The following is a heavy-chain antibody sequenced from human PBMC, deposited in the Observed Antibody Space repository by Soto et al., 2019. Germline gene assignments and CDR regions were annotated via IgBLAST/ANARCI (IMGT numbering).Heavy chain of an antibody. J-gene: IGHJ4*02. CDR1: GLTFGSRA. CDR3: VRGSKDSYPGSRIFDF. V-gene: IGHV3-23*01. Sequence: EVQLLESGGDLIQPGGSLRLSCVASGLTFGSRAMSWVRQSPGEGLEWVSTITDTGGDAKYADSVRGRFAISRDNSKNTLYLLRSALRAEDSAIYFCVRGSKDSYPGSRIFDFWGRGTLVTVSS. D-gene: IGHD3-10*01. CDR2: ITDTGGDA.